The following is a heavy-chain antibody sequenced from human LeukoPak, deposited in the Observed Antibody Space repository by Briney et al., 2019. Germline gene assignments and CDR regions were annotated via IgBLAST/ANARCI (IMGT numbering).Heavy chain of an antibody. D-gene: IGHD3-9*01. CDR2: ISSSSSYI. J-gene: IGHJ6*02. V-gene: IGHV3-21*01. Sequence: GGSLRLSCAASGFTFSSYSMTWVRQAPGKGLEWVSSISSSSSYIYYADSVKGRFTISRDNAKNSLYLQMNSLRAEDTAVYYCARALLRYFDWYPPSGMDVWGQGTTVTVSS. CDR3: ARALLRYFDWYPPSGMDV. CDR1: GFTFSSYS.